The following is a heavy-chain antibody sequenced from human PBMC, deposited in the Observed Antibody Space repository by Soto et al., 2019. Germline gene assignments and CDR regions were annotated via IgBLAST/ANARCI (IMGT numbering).Heavy chain of an antibody. J-gene: IGHJ4*02. CDR3: AKGQPPTYYDFWSGYSGLDYFDY. D-gene: IGHD3-3*01. CDR1: GFTFSSYA. Sequence: VGSLRLSCAASGFTFSSYAMSWVRQAPGKGLEWVSAISGSGGSTYYADSVKGRFTISRDNSKNTLYLQMNSLRAEDMAVYYCAKGQPPTYYDFWSGYSGLDYFDYWGQGTLVTVSS. CDR2: ISGSGGST. V-gene: IGHV3-23*01.